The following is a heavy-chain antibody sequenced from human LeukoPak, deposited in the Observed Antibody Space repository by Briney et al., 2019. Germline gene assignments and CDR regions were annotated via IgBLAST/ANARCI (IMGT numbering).Heavy chain of an antibody. CDR1: GYTFTSYA. V-gene: IGHV1-3*01. CDR3: ARVSVETPYDY. CDR2: INAGNGNT. Sequence: ASVKVSCKASGYTFTSYAMHWVGQAPGQRLEWMGWINAGNGNTKYSQKFQGRVTITRDTSASTAYMELSSLRSEDTAVYYCARVSVETPYDYWGQGTLVTVSS. J-gene: IGHJ4*02. D-gene: IGHD4-23*01.